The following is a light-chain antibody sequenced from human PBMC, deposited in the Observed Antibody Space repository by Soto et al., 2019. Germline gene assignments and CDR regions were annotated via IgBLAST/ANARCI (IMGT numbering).Light chain of an antibody. Sequence: ESVLTQSPGTLSLSPGERATPSCRASPSVSDMYLAWYQHQPGQAPRLLIYASNRATGIPDRFSGSGSGTDFTITISTLEPEDVAVYYWQHYGTSALFGPGTKVEIK. CDR1: PSVSDMY. CDR3: QHYGTSAL. V-gene: IGKV3-20*01. CDR2: AS. J-gene: IGKJ3*01.